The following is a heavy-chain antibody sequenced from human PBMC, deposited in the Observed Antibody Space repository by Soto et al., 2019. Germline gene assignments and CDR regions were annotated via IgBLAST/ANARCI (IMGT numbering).Heavy chain of an antibody. CDR2: IIPIFGTA. V-gene: IGHV1-69*06. CDR1: GDTFSSYA. CDR3: ARGWYYYDSSCYAFDY. J-gene: IGHJ4*02. D-gene: IGHD3-22*01. Sequence: QVQLVQSGAEVKKPGSSVKVSCKASGDTFSSYAISWVRQAPGQGLEWMGGIIPIFGTANYAQKFKGRVTITANKSTSTAYMELISLRSEDTAMYYCARGWYYYDSSCYAFDYWGQGTQVTVSS.